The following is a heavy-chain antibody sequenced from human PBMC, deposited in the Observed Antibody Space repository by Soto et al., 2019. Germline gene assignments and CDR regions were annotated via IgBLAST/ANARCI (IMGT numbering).Heavy chain of an antibody. CDR1: GYSFTSYW. J-gene: IGHJ6*02. Sequence: GESLKISCKGSGYSFTSYWIGWVRQMPGKGLEWMGIIYPGDSDTRYSPSFQGQVTISADKSISTAYLQWSSLKASDTAMYYCGTYGSGSYYHPCQYYYGMDVWGQGTTVTVSS. CDR2: IYPGDSDT. V-gene: IGHV5-51*01. CDR3: GTYGSGSYYHPCQYYYGMDV. D-gene: IGHD3-10*01.